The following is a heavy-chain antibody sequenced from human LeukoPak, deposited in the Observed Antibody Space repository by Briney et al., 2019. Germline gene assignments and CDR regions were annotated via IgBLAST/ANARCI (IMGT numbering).Heavy chain of an antibody. J-gene: IGHJ4*02. V-gene: IGHV1-69*06. CDR3: ATARGDSSSWYDY. CDR2: IIPIFGTA. CDR1: GGTFSSYA. D-gene: IGHD6-13*01. Sequence: ASVKVSCTASGGTFSSYAISWVRQAPGQGLEWMGGIIPIFGTANCAQKFQGRVTMTEDTSTDTAYMELSSLRSEDTAVYYCATARGDSSSWYDYWGQGTLVTVSS.